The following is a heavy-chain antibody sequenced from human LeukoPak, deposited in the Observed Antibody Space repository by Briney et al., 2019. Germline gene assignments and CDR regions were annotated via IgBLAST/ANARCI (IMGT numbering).Heavy chain of an antibody. V-gene: IGHV4-59*01. J-gene: IGHJ4*02. D-gene: IGHD1-7*01. CDR3: ARARTYLDY. CDR2: ISDTGTS. Sequence: PSETLSLTCIVSGGSISGYYWSWIRQPPGRGLEWIGYISDTGTSIYNPSLKNRLSMLVDTSKNHFYLNLTSVTAADTAIYYCARARTYLDYWGQGALVTVSS. CDR1: GGSISGYY.